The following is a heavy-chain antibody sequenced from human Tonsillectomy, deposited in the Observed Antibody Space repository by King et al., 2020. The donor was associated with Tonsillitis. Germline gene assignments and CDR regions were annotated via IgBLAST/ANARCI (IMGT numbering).Heavy chain of an antibody. CDR3: ARGHYGMDV. CDR1: GFTFSDYY. CDR2: ISYSGDYT. Sequence: VQLVESGGGLVKPGGSLRLSCAVSGFTFSDYYMSWIRQAPGKGLEWVSYISYSGDYTDYAGSVKGRFTISRDNAKNSLYLQMNSLTAEVTAVYYCARGHYGMDVWGHGTTVTVSS. J-gene: IGHJ6*02. V-gene: IGHV3-11*06.